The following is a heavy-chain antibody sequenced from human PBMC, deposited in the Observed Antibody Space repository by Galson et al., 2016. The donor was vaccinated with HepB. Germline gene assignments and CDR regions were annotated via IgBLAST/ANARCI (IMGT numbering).Heavy chain of an antibody. CDR3: AVGGHVDY. Sequence: SLRLSCAASGFTFSNYWMHWVRQAPGKGLVWVSHITIDGRTTTYADSVKGRFTISRDNAKNSLYLQMNSLRVDDTAVYYCAVGGHVDYCGQGTLVTVSS. CDR1: GFTFSNYW. CDR2: ITIDGRTT. V-gene: IGHV3-74*01. D-gene: IGHD1-26*01. J-gene: IGHJ4*02.